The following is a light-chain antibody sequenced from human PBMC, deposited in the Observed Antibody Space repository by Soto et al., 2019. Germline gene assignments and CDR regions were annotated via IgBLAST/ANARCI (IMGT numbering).Light chain of an antibody. CDR3: AAWDDILSGPL. CDR2: SND. Sequence: QSVLTQSPSASGPPGQRVTISWSGTSSNIVTNYVDWYQHLPGTSPKVLDYSNDNRPSGVPDRFSGSKSGTSASLAISGLRSEDEADYYCAAWDDILSGPLFGGGTKVPS. J-gene: IGLJ2*01. V-gene: IGLV1-47*01. CDR1: SSNIVTNY.